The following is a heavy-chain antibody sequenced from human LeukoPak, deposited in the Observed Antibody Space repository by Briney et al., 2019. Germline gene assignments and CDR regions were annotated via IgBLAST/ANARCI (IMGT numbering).Heavy chain of an antibody. J-gene: IGHJ6*02. V-gene: IGHV3-9*01. CDR1: GFTFDDYA. CDR2: ISWNGGSI. D-gene: IGHD5-12*01. Sequence: GGSLRLSCEASGFTFDDYAMHWVRQAPGKGLEWVSGISWNGGSIGYADSVKGRFTISRDNAKKSLYLQMNSLRAEDTAVYYCARDDSGYDRYYHYGMDVWGQGTTVTVSS. CDR3: ARDDSGYDRYYHYGMDV.